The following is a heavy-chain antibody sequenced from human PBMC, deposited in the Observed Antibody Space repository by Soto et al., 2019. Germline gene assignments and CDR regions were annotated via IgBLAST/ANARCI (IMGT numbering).Heavy chain of an antibody. Sequence: TLTLTCPIISNSIGDSDFYWGWIRQPPGKGLEYIASIFYSGTSHYNPSLKSRVSISVDTSKSQFSLHLRSVTAADTAVYYCARRSIAKDSSWG. D-gene: IGHD2-21*01. V-gene: IGHV4-39*01. CDR2: IFYSGTS. CDR3: ARRSIAKDSS. J-gene: IGHJ5*01. CDR1: SNSIGDSDFY.